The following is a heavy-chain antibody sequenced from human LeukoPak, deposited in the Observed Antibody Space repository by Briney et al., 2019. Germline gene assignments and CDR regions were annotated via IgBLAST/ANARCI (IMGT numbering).Heavy chain of an antibody. CDR2: IYYSGST. Sequence: SETLSHTRTVSGGSISRYYWSWIRPPPRKGLGWIGYIYYSGSTNYNPSLKSRVTISVDTSTIQYSLKLSSRTAADTAVYYCARAWYYYGMDVWGQGTTVTVSS. CDR1: GGSISRYY. CDR3: ARAWYYYGMDV. V-gene: IGHV4-59*01. J-gene: IGHJ6*02.